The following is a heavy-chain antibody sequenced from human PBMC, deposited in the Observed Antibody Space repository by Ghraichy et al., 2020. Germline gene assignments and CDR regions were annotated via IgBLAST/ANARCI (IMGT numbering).Heavy chain of an antibody. J-gene: IGHJ4*02. V-gene: IGHV1-8*01. Sequence: ASVKVSCKASGYTFTDYDINWVRQASGQGLEWLGWMNSGRGHSGYAQQLQGRVSITRDTSISTAYMELTSLRPDDTAVYYCARAIAYGLQGMDSWGQGTLVSVSS. D-gene: IGHD4-17*01. CDR2: MNSGRGHS. CDR1: GYTFTDYD. CDR3: ARAIAYGLQGMDS.